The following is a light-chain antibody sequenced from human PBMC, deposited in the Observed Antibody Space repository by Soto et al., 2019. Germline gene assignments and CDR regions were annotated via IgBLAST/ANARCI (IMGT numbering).Light chain of an antibody. CDR3: TSYTDTSVYV. CDR1: ISDFGGYNY. CDR2: EVT. Sequence: QSVLTQPASVSGSPGQSISISCTGTISDFGGYNYVSWYQQHPGKTPKLLIYEVTNRPSGVSSRFSASKSGNTASLTISGLQAEDEADYYCTSYTDTSVYVFGTGTKGTVL. V-gene: IGLV2-14*01. J-gene: IGLJ1*01.